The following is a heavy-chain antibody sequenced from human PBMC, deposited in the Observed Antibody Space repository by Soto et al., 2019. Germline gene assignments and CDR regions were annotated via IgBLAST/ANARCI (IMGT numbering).Heavy chain of an antibody. V-gene: IGHV4-39*02. CDR2: IFYSGST. D-gene: IGHD3-22*01. CDR1: GASLSSISYY. CDR3: ARHKTTMLTVVSAFDP. J-gene: IGHJ5*02. Sequence: KASETLSLTCTVSGASLSSISYYWGWIRQPPGKGLEWHGSIFYSGSTFYNPALKSRVTFSVDTSKNHFSLKLSSVTAADTAVYYCARHKTTMLTVVSAFDPWGQGTRVTVSS.